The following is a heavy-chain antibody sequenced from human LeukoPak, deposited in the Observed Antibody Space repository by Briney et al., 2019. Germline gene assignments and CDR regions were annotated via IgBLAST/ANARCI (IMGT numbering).Heavy chain of an antibody. Sequence: GAALEISWKGSGYRFTCYWIGWVRPGPGKGVGGMGIIYPGDSDTRYSPSFQGQVTISADKSISTAYLQWSSLKASDTAMYYCARRTYYYYGMDVWGQGTTVTVSS. J-gene: IGHJ6*02. CDR1: GYRFTCYW. CDR3: ARRTYYYYGMDV. V-gene: IGHV5-51*01. CDR2: IYPGDSDT.